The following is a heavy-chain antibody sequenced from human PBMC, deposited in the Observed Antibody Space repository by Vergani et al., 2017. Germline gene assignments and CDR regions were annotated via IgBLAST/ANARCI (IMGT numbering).Heavy chain of an antibody. CDR3: ARRSGGGNSGGFGVFDI. J-gene: IGHJ3*02. D-gene: IGHD4-23*01. CDR1: GFSLRTSGMC. V-gene: IGHV2-70*01. CDR2: IDWDDDK. Sequence: QVTLRESGPALVKPTQTLTLTCTFSGFSLRTSGMCVSWIRLPPGKALEWLALIDWDDDKDYSTSLKTSPTISKDTTKNQVFLTMTNMDPVDTSTYYCARRSGGGNSGGFGVFDIWGQGTMVTVSS.